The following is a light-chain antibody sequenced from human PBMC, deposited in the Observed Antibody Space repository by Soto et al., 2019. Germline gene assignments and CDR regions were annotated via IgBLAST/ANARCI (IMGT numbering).Light chain of an antibody. CDR2: SAS. Sequence: DIRMTHSRASLSASVGDRVTVTCRSSQNIDKYLHWYQQKPGKAPNLLIFSASILQSGVPSRFIGSGSGTEFTLTISGLQPEDFATYYCQQTYSNSVTLGQGTKVDIK. J-gene: IGKJ1*01. V-gene: IGKV1-39*01. CDR3: QQTYSNSVT. CDR1: QNIDKY.